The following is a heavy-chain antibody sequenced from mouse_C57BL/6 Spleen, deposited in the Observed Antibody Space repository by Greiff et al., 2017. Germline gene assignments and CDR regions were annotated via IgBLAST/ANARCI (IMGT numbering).Heavy chain of an antibody. CDR3: AREITHLPGYFDV. V-gene: IGHV1-72*01. CDR2: IDPNSGGT. D-gene: IGHD1-3*01. J-gene: IGHJ1*03. CDR1: GYTFTSYW. Sequence: VQLQQPGAELVKPGASVKLSCKASGYTFTSYWMHWVKQRPGRGLEWIGRIDPNSGGTKYNEKFKSKATLTVDKPSSPAYMQLSSLTSEDSAVYYCAREITHLPGYFDVWGTGTTVTVSS.